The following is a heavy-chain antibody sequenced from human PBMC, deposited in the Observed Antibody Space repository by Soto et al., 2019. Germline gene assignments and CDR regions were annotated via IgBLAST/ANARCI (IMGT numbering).Heavy chain of an antibody. CDR3: AKVGELAVGGFDY. Sequence: EVQLLESGGGLVQPGGSLRLSCAASGFTFSSYAMSWVRQAPGKGLEWVSRISDTGGSTYYADSVKGRFTISRDSSKNTLYLQMNSLRADDTVIYYCAKVGELAVGGFDYWGQGTLVTVSS. V-gene: IGHV3-23*01. CDR2: ISDTGGST. J-gene: IGHJ4*02. D-gene: IGHD2-15*01. CDR1: GFTFSSYA.